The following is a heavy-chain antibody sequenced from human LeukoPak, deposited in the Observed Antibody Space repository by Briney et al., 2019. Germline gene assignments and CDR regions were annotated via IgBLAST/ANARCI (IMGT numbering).Heavy chain of an antibody. Sequence: SETLSLTCTVSGGSISSSSYYWGWIRQPPGKGLEWIGHIYYSGSTYYNPSLRSRVTISVDTSKNQFSLKLSSVTAADTAVYYCARDRDYYGSGSLSNDAFDIWGQGTMVTVSS. D-gene: IGHD3-10*01. J-gene: IGHJ3*02. CDR3: ARDRDYYGSGSLSNDAFDI. CDR1: GGSISSSSYY. V-gene: IGHV4-39*07. CDR2: IYYSGST.